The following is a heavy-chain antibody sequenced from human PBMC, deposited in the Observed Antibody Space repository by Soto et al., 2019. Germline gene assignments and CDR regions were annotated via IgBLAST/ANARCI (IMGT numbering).Heavy chain of an antibody. CDR1: GFTFSDNL. CDR3: ARDIQSFGPRANDACDV. V-gene: IGHV1-3*01. J-gene: IGHJ3*01. CDR2: LNPDTGNT. D-gene: IGHD5-18*01. Sequence: QVQLVQSGADLKKPGASVNISCTASGFTFSDNLINWVRRLPGQGLEWMGWLNPDTGNTRYAETFQGRVTISRHPSARIAYLELSGLENEDTALYFCARDIQSFGPRANDACDVGGQGTMITVPS.